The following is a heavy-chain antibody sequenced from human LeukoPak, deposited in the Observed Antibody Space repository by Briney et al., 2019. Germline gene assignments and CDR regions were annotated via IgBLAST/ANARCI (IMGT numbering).Heavy chain of an antibody. V-gene: IGHV3-23*01. J-gene: IGHJ6*02. D-gene: IGHD6-13*01. Sequence: PGGSLRLSCAASGFTFSSYAMSWVRQAPGKGLEWVSAISGSGGSTYYADSVKGRFTISRDNSKNTLYLQMNSLRAEDTAVYYCAKEGDSNSSSWFSYYYYGMDVWGQGTTVTVSS. CDR2: ISGSGGST. CDR3: AKEGDSNSSSWFSYYYYGMDV. CDR1: GFTFSSYA.